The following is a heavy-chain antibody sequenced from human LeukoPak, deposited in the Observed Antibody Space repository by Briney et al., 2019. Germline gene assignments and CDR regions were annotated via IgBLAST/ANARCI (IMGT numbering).Heavy chain of an antibody. CDR1: NGSFSNYY. V-gene: IGHV4-34*01. D-gene: IGHD2-2*01. CDR3: ARERKRIVVVPAAIPNYYYYYGMDV. J-gene: IGHJ6*02. CDR2: INHSGST. Sequence: SETLSLTCAVSNGSFSNYYWNWIRQPPGKGLEWIGEINHSGSTNYNPSLKSRVTISVDTSKNQFSLKLSSVTAADTAVYYCARERKRIVVVPAAIPNYYYYYGMDVWGQGTTVTVSS.